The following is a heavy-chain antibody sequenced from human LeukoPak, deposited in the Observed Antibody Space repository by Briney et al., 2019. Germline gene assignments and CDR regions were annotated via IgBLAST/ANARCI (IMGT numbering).Heavy chain of an antibody. V-gene: IGHV4-4*02. D-gene: IGHD3-10*01. CDR1: GGSITSGNW. CDR2: IYHSGSA. CDR3: ARKDASGSIYYFDY. Sequence: SETLSLTCAVSGGSITSGNWWGWVRRPPGKGLDWIAEIYHSGSANYNASLKSRVTISVDKSKNHFSMKLRSVTVADTAVYYCARKDASGSIYYFDYWGQGTLVTVSS. J-gene: IGHJ4*02.